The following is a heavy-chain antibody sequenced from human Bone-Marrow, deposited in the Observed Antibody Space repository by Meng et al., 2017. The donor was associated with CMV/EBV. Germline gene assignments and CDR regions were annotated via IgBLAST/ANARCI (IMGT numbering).Heavy chain of an antibody. CDR1: GFTFDDYA. D-gene: IGHD1-26*01. CDR3: AKDIVGATFYYYYGMDV. J-gene: IGHJ6*02. Sequence: GGSLRLSCATSGFTFDDYAMHWVRQAPGKGLEWVSGITWNSDTIGYADSVKGRFTISRDNAKDSLYLQMNSLRTEDTALYYCAKDIVGATFYYYYGMDVWGQGTTVTVSS. CDR2: ITWNSDTI. V-gene: IGHV3-9*01.